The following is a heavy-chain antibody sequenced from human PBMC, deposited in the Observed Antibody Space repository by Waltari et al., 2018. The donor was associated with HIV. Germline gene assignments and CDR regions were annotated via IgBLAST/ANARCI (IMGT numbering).Heavy chain of an antibody. D-gene: IGHD3-10*01. CDR2: INHSGST. J-gene: IGHJ6*02. V-gene: IGHV4-34*01. CDR1: GGSFSGYY. Sequence: QVQLQQWGAGLLKPSETLSLTCAVYGGSFSGYYWSWIRQPPGKGLEWIGEINHSGSTNYNPSLKGRVTISVDTSKNQFSLKLSSVTAADTAVYYCARGRKVRGLRRYYGMDVWGQGTTVTVSS. CDR3: ARGRKVRGLRRYYGMDV.